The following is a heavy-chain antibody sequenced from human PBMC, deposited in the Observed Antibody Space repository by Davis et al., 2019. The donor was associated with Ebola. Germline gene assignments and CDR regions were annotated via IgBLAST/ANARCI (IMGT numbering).Heavy chain of an antibody. D-gene: IGHD5-24*01. CDR1: GGSFSGYY. J-gene: IGHJ4*02. Sequence: SETLSLTCAVYGGSFSGYYWSWIRQPPGKGLEWIGEIYHSGSTNYNPSLKSRVTISVDKSKNQFSLKLSSVTAADTAVYYCAREKASGGTFDYWGQGTLVTVSS. V-gene: IGHV4-34*01. CDR3: AREKASGGTFDY. CDR2: IYHSGST.